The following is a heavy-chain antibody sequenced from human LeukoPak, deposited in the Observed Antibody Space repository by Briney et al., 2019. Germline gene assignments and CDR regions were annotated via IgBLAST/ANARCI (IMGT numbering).Heavy chain of an antibody. CDR3: ARDLRYSSSWYVPGWFDP. CDR2: INAGNGNT. D-gene: IGHD6-13*01. V-gene: IGHV1-3*01. Sequence: ASVKVSCKASGYTFTSYAMHWVRQAPGQRLEWMGWINAGNGNTKYSQEFQGRVTITRDTSASTAYMELSRLRSDDTAVYYCARDLRYSSSWYVPGWFDPWGQGTLVTVSS. J-gene: IGHJ5*02. CDR1: GYTFTSYA.